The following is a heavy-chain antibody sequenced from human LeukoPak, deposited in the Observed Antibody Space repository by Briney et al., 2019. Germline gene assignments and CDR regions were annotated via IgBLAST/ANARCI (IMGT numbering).Heavy chain of an antibody. CDR1: GGSISSSYYY. J-gene: IGHJ6*02. Sequence: SETLSLTCTVSGGSISSSYYYWGWIRQPPGKGLEWIGSIYYSGSTYYNPSLKSRVTISVDTSKNQFSLKLSSVTAADTAVYYCARGPYSTYYYYGMDVWGQGTTVTVSS. CDR2: IYYSGST. CDR3: ARGPYSTYYYYGMDV. V-gene: IGHV4-39*01. D-gene: IGHD6-13*01.